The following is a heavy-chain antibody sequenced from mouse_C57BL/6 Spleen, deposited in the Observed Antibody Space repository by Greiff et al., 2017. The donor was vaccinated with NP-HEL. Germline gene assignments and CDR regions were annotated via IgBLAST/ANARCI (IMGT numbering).Heavy chain of an antibody. CDR1: GFSLTSYG. CDR3: AREGGPFTTVVADWYFDV. CDR2: IWSGGST. V-gene: IGHV2-2*01. Sequence: QVQLKQSGPGLVQPSQSLSITCTVSGFSLTSYGVHWVRQSPGKGLEWLGVIWSGGSTDYNAAFISRLSISKDNSKSQVFFKMNSLQADDTAIYYCAREGGPFTTVVADWYFDVWGTGTTVTVSS. D-gene: IGHD1-1*01. J-gene: IGHJ1*03.